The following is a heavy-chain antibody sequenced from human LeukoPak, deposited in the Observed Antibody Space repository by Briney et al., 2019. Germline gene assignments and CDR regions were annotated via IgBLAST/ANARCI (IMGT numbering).Heavy chain of an antibody. J-gene: IGHJ3*01. V-gene: IGHV3-9*01. CDR3: AKTRSGFLLTATNVFDL. Sequence: PGGSLRLSCAASEFTFEDYAMHWVRQAPGKGLEWVAGISWDSISMDYADSVKGRFTISRDNAKKSLYLQMSSLRAEDTALYYCAKTRSGFLLTATNVFDLWGQGTLVSVSS. CDR1: EFTFEDYA. CDR2: ISWDSISM. D-gene: IGHD3-10*01.